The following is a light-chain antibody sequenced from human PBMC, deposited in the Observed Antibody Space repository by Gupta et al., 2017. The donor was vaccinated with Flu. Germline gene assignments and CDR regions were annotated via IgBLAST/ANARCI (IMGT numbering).Light chain of an antibody. CDR1: NFGSQN. CDR3: QVWASGNVL. J-gene: IGLJ2*01. Sequence: SYELTQPLSVSVALGQTATITCGGNNFGSQNVNWYQQRPGQAPVLVIYRDDTRPSGIPERVSGSVSGNTATLTITGAQAGDEADYCCQVWASGNVLFGGGTRLTVL. CDR2: RDD. V-gene: IGLV3-9*01.